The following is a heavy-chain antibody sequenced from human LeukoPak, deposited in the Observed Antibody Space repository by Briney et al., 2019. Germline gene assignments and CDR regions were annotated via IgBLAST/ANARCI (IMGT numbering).Heavy chain of an antibody. CDR1: GGSISSSSYY. D-gene: IGHD1-26*01. CDR2: IDHSGNT. CDR3: ARVGSWYYFDY. Sequence: SETLSLTCTVSGGSISSSSYYRGWIRQPPGKGLEWIAYIDHSGNTNYNPSLKSRVTISRDMSKNQFSLKLTSVTAADTAMYYCARVGSWYYFDYWGQGILVTVSS. J-gene: IGHJ4*02. V-gene: IGHV4-61*05.